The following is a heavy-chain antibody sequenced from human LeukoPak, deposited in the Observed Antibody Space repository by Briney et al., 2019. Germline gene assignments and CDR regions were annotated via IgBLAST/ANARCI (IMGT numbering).Heavy chain of an antibody. J-gene: IGHJ4*02. CDR3: ARANYYDSRGYSFDY. D-gene: IGHD3-22*01. CDR1: GGTFSSYA. Sequence: SVKVSCKASGGTFSSYAISWVRQAPGQGLEWMGRIIPIFGTANYAQKFQGRVTITTDESTSTAYMELSSLRSEDTAVYYCARANYYDSRGYSFDYWGQGTLVTVSS. CDR2: IIPIFGTA. V-gene: IGHV1-69*05.